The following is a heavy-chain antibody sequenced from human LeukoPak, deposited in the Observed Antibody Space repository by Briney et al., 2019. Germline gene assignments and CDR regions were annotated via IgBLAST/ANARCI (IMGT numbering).Heavy chain of an antibody. CDR2: IYYSGST. CDR3: AREVWGSIDY. V-gene: IGHV4-59*01. Sequence: SETLSLTCTVSGGSISSYYWSWIRQPPGKGLEWIGYIYYSGSTNYNPSLKSRVTISVDTSKNQFSLKLSSVTAAETAVYYCAREVWGSIDYWGQGTLVTVSS. D-gene: IGHD3-16*01. CDR1: GGSISSYY. J-gene: IGHJ4*02.